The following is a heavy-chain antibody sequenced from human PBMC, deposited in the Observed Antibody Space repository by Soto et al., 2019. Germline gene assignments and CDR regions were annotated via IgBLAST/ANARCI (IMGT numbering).Heavy chain of an antibody. Sequence: EVQLLESGGGLVQPGGSLRLSCAASGFTFSSYAMSWVRQASGKGLEWVSSISGSGGSTYYADSVKGRFTISRDNSKNTLYLQINSLRAEDTAVYYCAKAITMIVVVEGLYYWGQGNLVTVSS. D-gene: IGHD3-22*01. CDR3: AKAITMIVVVEGLYY. CDR2: ISGSGGST. CDR1: GFTFSSYA. J-gene: IGHJ4*02. V-gene: IGHV3-23*01.